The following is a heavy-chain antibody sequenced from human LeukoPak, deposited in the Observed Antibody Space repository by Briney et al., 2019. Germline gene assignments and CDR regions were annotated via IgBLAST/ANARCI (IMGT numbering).Heavy chain of an antibody. Sequence: SETLSLTCAVYGGSFSGYYWSWIRQPPGKGLEWIGEINHSGSTNYNPSLKSRVTISVDTSKNQFSLKLSSVTAADTAVYYCARLLAPNRGPFDPWGQGTLVTVSS. D-gene: IGHD2-8*02. CDR3: ARLLAPNRGPFDP. CDR2: INHSGST. V-gene: IGHV4-34*01. J-gene: IGHJ5*02. CDR1: GGSFSGYY.